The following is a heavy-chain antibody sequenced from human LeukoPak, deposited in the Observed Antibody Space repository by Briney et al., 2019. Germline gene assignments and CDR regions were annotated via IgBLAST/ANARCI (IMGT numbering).Heavy chain of an antibody. CDR2: INHSGST. CDR1: GESFSGYY. Sequence: SETLSLTCAVYGESFSGYYWSWIRQPPGRGLEWIGEINHSGSTSYSASLKSRVTISVDTSKNQFSLKLNSVTAADTAVYYCARGDIAAGGAPFDYWGQGTLVTVSS. J-gene: IGHJ4*02. D-gene: IGHD6-13*01. V-gene: IGHV4-34*01. CDR3: ARGDIAAGGAPFDY.